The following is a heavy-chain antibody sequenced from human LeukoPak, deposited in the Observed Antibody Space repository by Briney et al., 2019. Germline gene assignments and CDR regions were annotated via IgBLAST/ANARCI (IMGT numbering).Heavy chain of an antibody. Sequence: GGSLRLSCAASGFTFGSYSMNWGRQPPGKGLEWVSHISSSSSTIYYADSVKGRFTISRDNAKNSLYLQMNSLRDEDTAVYYCARDRSYGDYVGAFDIWGQGTMVTVSS. V-gene: IGHV3-48*02. D-gene: IGHD4-17*01. CDR2: ISSSSSTI. CDR1: GFTFGSYS. CDR3: ARDRSYGDYVGAFDI. J-gene: IGHJ3*02.